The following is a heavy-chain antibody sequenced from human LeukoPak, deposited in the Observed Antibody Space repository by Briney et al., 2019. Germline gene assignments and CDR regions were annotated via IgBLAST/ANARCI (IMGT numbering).Heavy chain of an antibody. CDR1: DYTFTNYG. CDR2: IIPIFGTA. CDR3: AMYSSSWNGGYYYMDV. D-gene: IGHD6-13*01. Sequence: RGASVKVSCKASDYTFTNYGVSWVRQAPGQGLEWMGGIIPIFGTANYAQKFQGRVTITTDESTSTAYMELSSLRSEDTAVYYCAMYSSSWNGGYYYMDVWGKGTTVTVSS. V-gene: IGHV1-69*05. J-gene: IGHJ6*03.